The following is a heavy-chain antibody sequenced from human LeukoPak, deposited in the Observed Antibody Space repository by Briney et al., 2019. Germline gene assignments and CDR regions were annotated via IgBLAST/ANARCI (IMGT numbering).Heavy chain of an antibody. CDR2: ISHTGTT. CDR1: GGSMSSYY. CDR3: AREEIVGATYLFDY. J-gene: IGHJ4*02. Sequence: SETLSLTCSVSGGSMSSYYWTWIRQSPGKGLEWIGYISHTGTTNYNPSVRSRVTISIDTSKTQFSLKLSSVTAADTAVYYCAREEIVGATYLFDYWGQGTLVTVSS. D-gene: IGHD1-26*01. V-gene: IGHV4-59*12.